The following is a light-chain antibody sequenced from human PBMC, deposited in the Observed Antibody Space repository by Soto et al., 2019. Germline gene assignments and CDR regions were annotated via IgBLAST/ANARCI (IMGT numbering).Light chain of an antibody. CDR3: QQSYSTPPWT. J-gene: IGKJ1*01. V-gene: IGKV1-39*01. Sequence: DIQMTQSPSTLSASVGERVTITCRASQSVSNWLAWYQQKPGKAPKLLIYAASNLQSGVPSRFSGSGSGTDFTLTISSLQPEDFATYFCQQSYSTPPWTFGQGTKVDIK. CDR1: QSVSNW. CDR2: AAS.